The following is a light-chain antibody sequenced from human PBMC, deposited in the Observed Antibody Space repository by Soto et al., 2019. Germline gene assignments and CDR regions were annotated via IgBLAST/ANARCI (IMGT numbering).Light chain of an antibody. V-gene: IGKV3-11*01. J-gene: IGKJ2*01. CDR3: QQRSNYPPGMYT. CDR2: DAS. Sequence: EIVLTQSPATLSLSPGARATLSCRASQSVSSYLAWYQQKPGQAPRLLIYDASNRATGIPARFSCSGSGTDFAPTTSTLEPQDFAVYYCQQRSNYPPGMYTFGQGTKLEIK. CDR1: QSVSSY.